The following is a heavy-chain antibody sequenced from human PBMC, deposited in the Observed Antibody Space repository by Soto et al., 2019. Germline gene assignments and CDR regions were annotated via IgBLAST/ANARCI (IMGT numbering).Heavy chain of an antibody. CDR2: ISTYSGDP. CDR3: ARVWGSYQAPSGGAGFDP. J-gene: IGHJ5*02. V-gene: IGHV1-18*04. CDR1: GYSFTMNA. D-gene: IGHD3-16*02. Sequence: GSVKVSCKTSGYSFTMNAITCVRQSRLRGLEWMGWISTYSGDPNYAQKFQGRVTMTTDTSTNTAYMELRNLRSDDTAVYYCARVWGSYQAPSGGAGFDPWGQGTLVTVSS.